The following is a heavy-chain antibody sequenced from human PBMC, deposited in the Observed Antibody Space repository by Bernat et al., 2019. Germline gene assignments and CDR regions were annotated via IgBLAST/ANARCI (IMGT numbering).Heavy chain of an antibody. D-gene: IGHD3-10*01. CDR1: GGSFSGYY. V-gene: IGHV4-34*01. CDR3: ARGLVAKMVQGVNISALFDP. Sequence: QVQLQQWGAGLLKPSETLSLTCAVYGGSFSGYYWSWIRQPPGKGLEWIGEINHSGSTNYNPSLKSRVTISVETSKNQFSLKLGSVTAADTAVYYCARGLVAKMVQGVNISALFDPWGKGTLVTVSS. CDR2: INHSGST. J-gene: IGHJ5*02.